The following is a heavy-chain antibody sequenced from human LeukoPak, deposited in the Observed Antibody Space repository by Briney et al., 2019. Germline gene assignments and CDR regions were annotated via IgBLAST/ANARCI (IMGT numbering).Heavy chain of an antibody. D-gene: IGHD3-3*01. CDR3: ARDFRGYDFWSGYGGGYMDV. CDR2: IYYSGST. V-gene: IGHV4-31*03. Sequence: SETLSLTCTVSGGSISSGGYYWSWIRQHPGKGLEWIRYIYYSGSTYYNPSLKSRVTISVDASKNQFSLKLSSVTAADTAVYYCARDFRGYDFWSGYGGGYMDVWGKGTTVTVSS. J-gene: IGHJ6*03. CDR1: GGSISSGGYY.